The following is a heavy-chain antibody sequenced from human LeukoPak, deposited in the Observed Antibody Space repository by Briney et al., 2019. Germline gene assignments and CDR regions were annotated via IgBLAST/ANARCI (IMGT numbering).Heavy chain of an antibody. CDR3: ARGAGGCTNGVCFTGFYP. D-gene: IGHD2-8*01. J-gene: IGHJ5*02. CDR1: GGTFTSYD. Sequence: ASVKVSCKASGGTFTSYDINWVRQATGQGLEWMGWMNPNSGNTGYAQKFQGRVTMTRNTSISTAYMELSSVRSEDTAVYYCARGAGGCTNGVCFTGFYPRGQGTLVTVSS. V-gene: IGHV1-8*01. CDR2: MNPNSGNT.